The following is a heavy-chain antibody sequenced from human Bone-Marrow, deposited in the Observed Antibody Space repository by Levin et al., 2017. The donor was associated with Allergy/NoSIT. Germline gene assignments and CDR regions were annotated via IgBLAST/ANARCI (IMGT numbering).Heavy chain of an antibody. J-gene: IGHJ4*02. CDR2: ISYTGNT. CDR1: GGSISSHS. CDR3: ARVYPPYYFDS. Sequence: SELSLTCTVSGGSISSHSWSWIRQPPGKGLESIGHISYTGNTNYNPSLESRVTISIDTSKTHFSLHLRSVTAADTAMYFCARVYPPYYFDSWGQGTLVTVSS. D-gene: IGHD3-16*02. V-gene: IGHV4-59*11.